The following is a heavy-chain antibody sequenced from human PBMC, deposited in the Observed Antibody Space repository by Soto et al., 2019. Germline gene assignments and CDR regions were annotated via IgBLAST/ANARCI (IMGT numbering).Heavy chain of an antibody. Sequence: ASVKVSCKASGYTFTSYYMHWVRQAPGQVLEGMGIINPSGGSTSYAQKFQGRVTMTRDTSTSTVYIELSSLRSEDTAVYYCARERGIAAAELRDWGQGTMVTVSS. V-gene: IGHV1-46*01. CDR1: GYTFTSYY. D-gene: IGHD6-13*01. J-gene: IGHJ4*02. CDR2: INPSGGST. CDR3: ARERGIAAAELRD.